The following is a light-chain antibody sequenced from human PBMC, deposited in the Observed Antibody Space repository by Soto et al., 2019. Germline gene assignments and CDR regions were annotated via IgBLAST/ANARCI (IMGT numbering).Light chain of an antibody. Sequence: DRQMTPSPSSLSASVGDRVTITCRASQSISSEVNWYQQKPGEAPKVLIYAASTLQSGVPSRFSGSGSGTDFTLTISSLQPEDFATYYCQQSYSTPRTFGQGTKVDI. CDR2: AAS. CDR1: QSISSE. J-gene: IGKJ1*01. V-gene: IGKV1-39*01. CDR3: QQSYSTPRT.